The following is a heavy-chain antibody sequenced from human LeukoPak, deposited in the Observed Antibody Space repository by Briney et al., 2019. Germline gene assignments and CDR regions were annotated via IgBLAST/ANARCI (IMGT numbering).Heavy chain of an antibody. CDR3: ARRQDGHDY. CDR2: IYTSGST. CDR1: GGSISSGFYY. V-gene: IGHV4-61*02. J-gene: IGHJ4*02. Sequence: KPSETLSLTCTVSGGSISSGFYYWSWIRQPAGKGLEWIVRIYTSGSTNYNPSLKSRVTISLDTSRNQFSLKLSSVTAADTAVYYCARRQDGHDYWGQGTLVTVSS.